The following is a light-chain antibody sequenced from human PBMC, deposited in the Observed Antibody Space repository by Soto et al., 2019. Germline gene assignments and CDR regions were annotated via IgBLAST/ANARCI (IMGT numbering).Light chain of an antibody. CDR1: QSVSSSY. Sequence: EIVLTQSPGTLSLSPGERATLSCRASQSVSSSYLAWYQQKPGQSPRLLIYGASSRATGIPDRLSGSGSGTDFTLTISRLEPEDFAVYYCQQYRDSLTWTFGQGTKVDIK. CDR3: QQYRDSLTWT. V-gene: IGKV3-20*01. CDR2: GAS. J-gene: IGKJ1*01.